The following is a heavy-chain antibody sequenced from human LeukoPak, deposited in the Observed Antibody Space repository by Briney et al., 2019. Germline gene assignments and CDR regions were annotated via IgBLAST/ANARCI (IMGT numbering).Heavy chain of an antibody. CDR2: ISTSGSI. Sequence: PSEALSLTCTVSGGSISSYFWSWIRQPAGKGLEWIGRISTSGSINYNPSLKSRVTLSVDTSKNQFSLKLSSVTAADTAVYYCARDYGDASDIWGQGTMVTVS. V-gene: IGHV4-4*07. CDR1: GGSISSYF. J-gene: IGHJ3*02. D-gene: IGHD3-16*01. CDR3: ARDYGDASDI.